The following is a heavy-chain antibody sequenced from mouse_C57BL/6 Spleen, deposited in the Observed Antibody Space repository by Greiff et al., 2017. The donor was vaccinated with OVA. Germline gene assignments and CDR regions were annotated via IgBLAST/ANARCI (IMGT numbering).Heavy chain of an antibody. J-gene: IGHJ1*03. CDR1: GYSITSGYY. CDR3: AREGGSSYGYFDV. V-gene: IGHV3-6*01. CDR2: IRYDGSN. Sequence: EVKLVESGPGLVKPSQSLSLTCSVTGYSITSGYYWNWIRQFPGNKLEWMGYIRYDGSNNYNPPLKNRISITRDTSKNQFFLKLNTVTTEDTAAYYCAREGGSSYGYFDVWGTGTTVTVSS. D-gene: IGHD1-1*01.